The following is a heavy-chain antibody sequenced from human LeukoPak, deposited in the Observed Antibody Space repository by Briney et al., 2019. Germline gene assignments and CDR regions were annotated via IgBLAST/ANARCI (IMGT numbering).Heavy chain of an antibody. D-gene: IGHD3-10*01. V-gene: IGHV1-18*01. CDR3: ARADYYGSGSYYNYYYYYYGMDV. Sequence: ASVKVSCKASGGTFSSYAISWVRQAPGQGLEWMGWISAYNGNTNYAQKLQGRVTMTTDTSTSTAYMELRSLRSDDTAAYYCARADYYGSGSYYNYYYYYYGMDVWGQGTTVTVSS. CDR2: ISAYNGNT. J-gene: IGHJ6*02. CDR1: GGTFSSYA.